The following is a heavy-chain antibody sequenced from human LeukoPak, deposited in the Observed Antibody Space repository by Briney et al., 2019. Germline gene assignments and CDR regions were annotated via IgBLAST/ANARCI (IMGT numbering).Heavy chain of an antibody. V-gene: IGHV3-23*01. CDR1: GFTFSSYA. Sequence: PGGSLRLSCAASGFTFSSYAMSWVRQAPGKGLEWVSAISGSGGSTYYADSVKGRFTISRDNSKNTLYLQMNSLRAEDTAVYYCAKGASCGGDRYLVAYNWFDPWGQGTLVTVSS. D-gene: IGHD2-21*02. CDR2: ISGSGGST. J-gene: IGHJ5*02. CDR3: AKGASCGGDRYLVAYNWFDP.